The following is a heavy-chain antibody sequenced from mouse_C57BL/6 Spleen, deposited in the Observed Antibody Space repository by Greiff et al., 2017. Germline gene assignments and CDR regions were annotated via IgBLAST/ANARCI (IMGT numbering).Heavy chain of an antibody. Sequence: QVQLQQPGAELVKPGASVKLSCKASGYTFTSYWMQWVKQRPGQGLEWIGEIDPSDSYTTYNQKCTGKATLTVDTSSSTAYMQHSSLTAEDSAVYYSARIITTGPFDDWGQGTTLTVSA. CDR2: IDPSDSYT. CDR1: GYTFTSYW. CDR3: ARIITTGPFDD. V-gene: IGHV1-50*01. J-gene: IGHJ2*01. D-gene: IGHD1-1*01.